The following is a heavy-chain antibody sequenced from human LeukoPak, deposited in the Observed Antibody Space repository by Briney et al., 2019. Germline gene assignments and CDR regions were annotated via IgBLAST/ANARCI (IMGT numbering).Heavy chain of an antibody. V-gene: IGHV3-64*02. CDR2: INGNGDKT. D-gene: IGHD3-3*01. J-gene: IGHJ4*01. Sequence: GGTLRLSCAASGFTFSGFSMHWIRQAPGRGLEYVSAINGNGDKTFYTDSVRGRFTIFRDNPKNTLFLQMGSLRGEDTALYFCARIGMENFYDLWGQGTLATVSS. CDR3: ARIGMENFYDL. CDR1: GFTFSGFS.